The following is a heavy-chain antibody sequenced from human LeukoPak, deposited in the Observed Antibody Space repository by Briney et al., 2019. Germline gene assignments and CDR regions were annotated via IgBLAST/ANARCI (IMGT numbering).Heavy chain of an antibody. Sequence: SESLSLACAVSGGSLISTTYYWGWIRQPPGKGLEGIGSIYYSGSTYYNPSLKSRVTVSVDMSKNQFSLQLSSVTAAGTAVYFCARASGRGLYYFDYWGQGTPVSVSS. CDR1: GGSLISTTYY. CDR2: IYYSGST. D-gene: IGHD3-10*01. V-gene: IGHV4-39*07. CDR3: ARASGRGLYYFDY. J-gene: IGHJ4*02.